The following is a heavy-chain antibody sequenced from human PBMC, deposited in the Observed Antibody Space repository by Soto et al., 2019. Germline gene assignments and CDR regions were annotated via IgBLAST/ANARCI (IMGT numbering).Heavy chain of an antibody. Sequence: SCKASGGTFSSYAMSWVRQAPGKGLEWVSAISGSGGSTYYADSVKGRFTISRDNSKNTLYLQMNSLRAEDTAVYYCAKVERGWFDPWGQGTLVTVSS. CDR1: GGTFSSYA. V-gene: IGHV3-23*01. CDR3: AKVERGWFDP. D-gene: IGHD1-1*01. J-gene: IGHJ5*02. CDR2: ISGSGGST.